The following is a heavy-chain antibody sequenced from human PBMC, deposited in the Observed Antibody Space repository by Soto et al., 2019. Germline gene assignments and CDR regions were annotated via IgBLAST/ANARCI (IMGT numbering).Heavy chain of an antibody. V-gene: IGHV1-18*01. J-gene: IGHJ4*02. Sequence: QVQLVQSGAEEKKPGASVKVSCKASGYTFTSYGISWVRQTPGQGHEWKGRISAYNGNTNYAQKLEGKVTITTDTSTSTAYMELRSLRSDDTAVYYIARDPGFRSDYWGQGSLVTVSS. CDR3: ARDPGFRSDY. D-gene: IGHD3-9*01. CDR1: GYTFTSYG. CDR2: ISAYNGNT.